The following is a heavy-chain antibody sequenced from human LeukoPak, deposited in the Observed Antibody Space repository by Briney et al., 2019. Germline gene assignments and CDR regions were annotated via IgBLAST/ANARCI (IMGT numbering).Heavy chain of an antibody. Sequence: ASVKVSCKASGYTFTSYAMHWVRQAPGQRLEWMGWINAGNGNTKYSQRFQGRVTITRDTSASTAYMELSSLRSEDTAVYYCARASDYGDLLFDYWGQGTLVTVSS. D-gene: IGHD4-17*01. CDR2: INAGNGNT. CDR3: ARASDYGDLLFDY. CDR1: GYTFTSYA. V-gene: IGHV1-3*01. J-gene: IGHJ4*02.